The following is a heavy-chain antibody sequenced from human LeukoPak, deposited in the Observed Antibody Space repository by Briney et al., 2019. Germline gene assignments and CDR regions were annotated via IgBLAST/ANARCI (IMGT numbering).Heavy chain of an antibody. Sequence: SETLSLTCSVSGGSISSGDYYWSWIRQPPGKGLEWIGYTYYSGSTYYNPSLKSRITISEDTSKNQFSLKLSSVTAADTAVYYCARGLFWCSSTSCYEFVIRNYGMDVWGKGTTVTVSS. CDR2: TYYSGST. D-gene: IGHD2-2*01. J-gene: IGHJ6*04. CDR1: GGSISSGDYY. CDR3: ARGLFWCSSTSCYEFVIRNYGMDV. V-gene: IGHV4-30-4*01.